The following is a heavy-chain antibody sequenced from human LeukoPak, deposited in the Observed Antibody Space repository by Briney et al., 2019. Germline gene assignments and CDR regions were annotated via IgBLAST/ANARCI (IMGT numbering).Heavy chain of an antibody. J-gene: IGHJ4*02. V-gene: IGHV3-30*04. CDR2: ISYDGSNK. Sequence: GGSLRLSCAASGSTFSSYAIHWVRQAPGKGLEWVAVISYDGSNKYYADSVKGRFTISRDNSKNTLYLQMNSLRAEDMAVYYCARENSGWEHFDYWGQGTLVTVSS. D-gene: IGHD6-19*01. CDR1: GSTFSSYA. CDR3: ARENSGWEHFDY.